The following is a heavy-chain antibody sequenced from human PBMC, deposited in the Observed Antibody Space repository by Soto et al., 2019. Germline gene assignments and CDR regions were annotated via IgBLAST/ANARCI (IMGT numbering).Heavy chain of an antibody. Sequence: QVQLQESGPGLVKPSQTLSLTCTVSGGSISSGNYYWSWIRQPPGKGLEWIGYIYYNGSTYYNPPLKSRLTISLATSKNQFSLKLSSVTAADTAVYSCARDLRLSLDPDAFDIWGQGTMVTVSS. V-gene: IGHV4-30-4*01. CDR3: ARDLRLSLDPDAFDI. J-gene: IGHJ3*02. CDR1: GGSISSGNYY. D-gene: IGHD1-26*01. CDR2: IYYNGST.